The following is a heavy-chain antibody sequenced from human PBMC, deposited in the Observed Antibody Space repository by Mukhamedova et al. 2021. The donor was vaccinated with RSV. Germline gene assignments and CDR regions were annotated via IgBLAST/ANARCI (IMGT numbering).Heavy chain of an antibody. V-gene: IGHV3-15*01. CDR3: TTRLSSTSSPY. D-gene: IGHD2-2*01. Sequence: DFAAPVKGRFTISRDDSKNTLYLQIYSLKTEDTAVYYCTTRLSSTSSPYWGQGTLVTVSS. J-gene: IGHJ4*02.